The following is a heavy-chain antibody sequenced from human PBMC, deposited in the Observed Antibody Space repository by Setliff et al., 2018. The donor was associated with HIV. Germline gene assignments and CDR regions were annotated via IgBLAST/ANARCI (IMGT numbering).Heavy chain of an antibody. Sequence: ASVKVSCKASGDTVIRYAISWVRQAPGQGLEWMGGIIPIFGTANYAQKFQGRVTITADESTSTAYMELSSLRSEDTAVYYCARAGDWYYYYMDVWGKGTKVTVSS. V-gene: IGHV1-69*13. CDR1: GDTVIRYA. CDR2: IIPIFGTA. D-gene: IGHD3-16*01. J-gene: IGHJ6*03. CDR3: ARAGDWYYYYMDV.